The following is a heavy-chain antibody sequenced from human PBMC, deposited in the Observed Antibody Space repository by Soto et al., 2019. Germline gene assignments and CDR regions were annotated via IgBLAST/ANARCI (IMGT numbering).Heavy chain of an antibody. J-gene: IGHJ4*02. Sequence: QVQLVESGGGVVQPGRSLRLSCAASGFTFSSYGMHWVRQAPGKGLEWVAVISYDGSNKYYADSVKGRFTISRDNSKNPLYPQMNSLSAEDTAVYYCAKDDGAASVSGYWGEGTLVTVAS. CDR1: GFTFSSYG. V-gene: IGHV3-30*18. CDR2: ISYDGSNK. D-gene: IGHD6-25*01. CDR3: AKDDGAASVSGY.